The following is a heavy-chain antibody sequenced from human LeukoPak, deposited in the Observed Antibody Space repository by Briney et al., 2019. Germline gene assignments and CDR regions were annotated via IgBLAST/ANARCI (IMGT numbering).Heavy chain of an antibody. CDR1: GYSFTSHW. CDR3: ARLDGSGSFYGMDV. CDR2: VYPGDSDT. D-gene: IGHD3-10*01. V-gene: IGHV5-51*01. J-gene: IGHJ6*02. Sequence: GESLQISCKGSGYSFTSHWIGWVRQMPGKGLEWMGVVYPGDSDTRYSPSLRGQVTISADKSINTAYLQWSSLKASDTAMYYCARLDGSGSFYGMDVWGQGTTVTVSS.